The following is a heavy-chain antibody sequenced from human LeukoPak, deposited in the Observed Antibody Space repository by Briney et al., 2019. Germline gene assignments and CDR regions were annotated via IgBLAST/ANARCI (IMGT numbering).Heavy chain of an antibody. Sequence: SVKVSCKASGGTFSSYAISWVRQAPGQGLEWMGGIIPIFGTPNYAQKFQGRVTITADKSTSTAYMELSSLRSEDTAVYYCARDQLLYGSGSYYEGGWFDPWGQGTLVTVSS. D-gene: IGHD3-10*01. CDR3: ARDQLLYGSGSYYEGGWFDP. J-gene: IGHJ5*02. CDR1: GGTFSSYA. V-gene: IGHV1-69*06. CDR2: IIPIFGTP.